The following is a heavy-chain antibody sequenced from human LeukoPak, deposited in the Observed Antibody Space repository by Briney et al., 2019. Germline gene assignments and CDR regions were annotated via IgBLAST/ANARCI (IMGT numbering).Heavy chain of an antibody. J-gene: IGHJ4*02. D-gene: IGHD3-10*01. Sequence: SETLSLTCAVYGGSFSGYYWSWIRQPPGKGLEWIGSIYHSGSTYYNPSLKSRVTISVDTSKNQFSLKLSSVTAADTAVYYCAREAYYYGSGSYYAYWGQGTLVTVSS. V-gene: IGHV4-34*01. CDR2: IYHSGST. CDR1: GGSFSGYY. CDR3: AREAYYYGSGSYYAY.